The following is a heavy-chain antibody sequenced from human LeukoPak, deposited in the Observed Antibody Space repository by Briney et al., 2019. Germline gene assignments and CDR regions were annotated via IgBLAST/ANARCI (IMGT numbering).Heavy chain of an antibody. CDR3: ATGGGDILTGYYNGFDY. V-gene: IGHV1-24*01. CDR1: GYTLTELS. Sequence: ASVKVSCKVSGYTLTELSMHWVRQAPGKGLEWMGGFDPEDGETIYAQKFQGRVTMIEDTSTDTAYMELSSLRSEDTAVYYCATGGGDILTGYYNGFDYWGQGTLVTVSS. CDR2: FDPEDGET. J-gene: IGHJ4*02. D-gene: IGHD3-9*01.